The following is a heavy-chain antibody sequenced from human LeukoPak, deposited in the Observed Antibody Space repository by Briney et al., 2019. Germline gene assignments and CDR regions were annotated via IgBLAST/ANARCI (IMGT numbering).Heavy chain of an antibody. D-gene: IGHD3-22*01. CDR3: ASPRSGYRYTFDY. CDR1: AASISNYY. CDR2: ISTSGST. J-gene: IGHJ4*02. Sequence: SETLSLTCAVSAASISNYYWSWIRQAPGKGLEWIGYISTSGSTNYNPPLKSRVSISLDTSKNRFSLNLNFLTAADTAVYYCASPRSGYRYTFDYWGQGALVTVSS. V-gene: IGHV4-4*09.